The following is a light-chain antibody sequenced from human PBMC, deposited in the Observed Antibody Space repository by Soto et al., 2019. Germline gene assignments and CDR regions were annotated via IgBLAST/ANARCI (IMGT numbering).Light chain of an antibody. CDR3: QQYNNWPQT. CDR2: GAS. J-gene: IGKJ1*01. V-gene: IGKV3-15*01. Sequence: EIVLTQSPGTLSLSPGERATLSCRASQSVGSNYLAWYEQKPGQAPRLLIYGASTRATGIPARFSGSGSGTEFTLTISSLQSEDFAVYYCQQYNNWPQTFGQGTKVYI. CDR1: QSVGSN.